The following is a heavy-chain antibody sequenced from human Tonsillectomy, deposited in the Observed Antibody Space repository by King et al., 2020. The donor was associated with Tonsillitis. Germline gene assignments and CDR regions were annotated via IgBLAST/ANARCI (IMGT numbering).Heavy chain of an antibody. V-gene: IGHV3-30*18. D-gene: IGHD5-12*01. J-gene: IGHJ4*02. Sequence: HVQLVESGGGVVQPGRSLRLSCAASGFTFSSYGMHWVRQAPGKGLEWGAVISFDGSNKYYAYPVKGRFTISRDNSKNTLYLQMNSLRAEDTAVYYCAKTSPYGGYAPAFDYWGQGTLVTVSS. CDR3: AKTSPYGGYAPAFDY. CDR2: ISFDGSNK. CDR1: GFTFSSYG.